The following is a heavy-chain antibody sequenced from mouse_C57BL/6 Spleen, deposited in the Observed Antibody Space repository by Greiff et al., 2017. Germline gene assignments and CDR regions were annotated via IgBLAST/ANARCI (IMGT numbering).Heavy chain of an antibody. V-gene: IGHV3-6*01. D-gene: IGHD3-2*02. Sequence: ESGPGLVKPSQSLSLTCSVTGYSITSGYYWNWIRQFPGNKLEWMGYISYDGSNNSNPSLKNRISITRDTSKNQFFLKLNSVTTEDTATYYCAREGDSSGYFDYWGQGTTLTVSS. CDR2: ISYDGSN. CDR3: AREGDSSGYFDY. J-gene: IGHJ2*01. CDR1: GYSITSGYY.